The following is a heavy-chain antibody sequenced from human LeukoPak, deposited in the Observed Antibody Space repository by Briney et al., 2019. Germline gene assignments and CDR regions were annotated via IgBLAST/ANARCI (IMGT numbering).Heavy chain of an antibody. D-gene: IGHD1-26*01. J-gene: IGHJ4*02. Sequence: PGGSLRLSCAASGFTVSSNYMSWVRQAPGKGLEWDSVIYSGGSTYYADSVKGRFTISRDNSKNTLYLQMNSLRAEDTAVYYCARDFPPHGYSGSSRWGQGTLVTVSS. V-gene: IGHV3-53*01. CDR1: GFTVSSNY. CDR2: IYSGGST. CDR3: ARDFPPHGYSGSSR.